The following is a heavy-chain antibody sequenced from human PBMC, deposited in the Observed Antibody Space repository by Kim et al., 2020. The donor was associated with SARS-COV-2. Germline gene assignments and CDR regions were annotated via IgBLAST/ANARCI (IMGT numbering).Heavy chain of an antibody. CDR3: VVTVTRTLKYYFDY. D-gene: IGHD4-17*01. CDR2: IKQDGSEN. Sequence: GGSLRLSCAASGFTFSSYWMSWVRQAPGKGLEWLANIKQDGSENYYVDSVKGRFTISRDNAKNSLYLQMNSLRAEDTAVYYCVVTVTRTLKYYFDYWGQGTLVIISS. CDR1: GFTFSSYW. V-gene: IGHV3-7*01. J-gene: IGHJ4*02.